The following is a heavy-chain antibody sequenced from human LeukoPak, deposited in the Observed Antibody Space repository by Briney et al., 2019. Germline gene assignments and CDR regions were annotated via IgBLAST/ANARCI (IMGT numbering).Heavy chain of an antibody. CDR1: GGTFSSYA. CDR2: IIPILGIA. CDR3: ARDRTASGGAFDI. J-gene: IGHJ3*02. V-gene: IGHV1-69*04. D-gene: IGHD3-16*01. Sequence: SVKVSCKASGGTFSSYAISWVRQAPGQGLEWMGRIIPILGIANYAQKFQGRVTITADKSTSTAYMELSSLRSEDTAVYYCARDRTASGGAFDIWGQGTMVTVSS.